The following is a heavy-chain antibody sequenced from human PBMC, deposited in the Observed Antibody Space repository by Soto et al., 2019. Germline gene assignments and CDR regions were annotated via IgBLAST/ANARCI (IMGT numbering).Heavy chain of an antibody. CDR2: IITMFGTT. CDR1: GGTFSSYA. CDR3: ARASGSSWYNWFDP. J-gene: IGHJ5*02. Sequence: QVQLVQSGAEVKKPGSSVKVSCKASGGTFSSYAISWVRQAPGQGLEYMGGIITMFGTTNYAQKFRGRVTITADESTSTVYMELSSLRSDDTAVYYCARASGSSWYNWFDPWGQGTLVTVSS. V-gene: IGHV1-69*01. D-gene: IGHD6-13*01.